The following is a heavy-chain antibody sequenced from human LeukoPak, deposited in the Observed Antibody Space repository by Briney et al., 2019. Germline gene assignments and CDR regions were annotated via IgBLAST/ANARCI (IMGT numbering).Heavy chain of an antibody. D-gene: IGHD3-10*01. CDR1: GGSISSYY. J-gene: IGHJ4*02. CDR2: IYYGGST. V-gene: IGHV4-59*01. CDR3: ARAYYYGSGSYGLDY. Sequence: SETLSLTCTVSGGSISSYYWSWIRQPPGKGLEWIGYIYYGGSTNYNPSLKSRVTISVDTSKNQFSLKLSSVTAADTAVYYCARAYYYGSGSYGLDYWGQGILVTVSS.